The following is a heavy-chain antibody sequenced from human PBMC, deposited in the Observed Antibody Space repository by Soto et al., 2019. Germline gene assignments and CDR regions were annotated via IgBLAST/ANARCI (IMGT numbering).Heavy chain of an antibody. CDR2: IIPIFGTA. D-gene: IGHD3-22*01. V-gene: IGHV1-69*06. J-gene: IGHJ5*02. CDR1: GGTFSSYA. Sequence: ASVKVSCKASGGTFSSYAISWVRQAPGQGLEWMGGIIPIFGTANYAQKFQGRVTITADKSTSTAYMELSSLRSEDTAVYYCARKSQNYDSSGYYLAFGNWFVPWGQGTLVTVSS. CDR3: ARKSQNYDSSGYYLAFGNWFVP.